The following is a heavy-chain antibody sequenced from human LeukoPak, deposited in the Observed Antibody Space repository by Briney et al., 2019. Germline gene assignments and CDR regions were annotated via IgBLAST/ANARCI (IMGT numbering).Heavy chain of an antibody. Sequence: GGSLRLSCAASGFTVSSYFVTWVRQAPGKGLEWLSIIYSGGGTDYADSVKGRFTISRDNSKNTVYLQMNSLRAEDTAMYHCAWKCQGIVAAGAFFGSWGQGTLVTVSS. V-gene: IGHV3-53*01. J-gene: IGHJ5*02. CDR2: IYSGGGT. D-gene: IGHD6-13*01. CDR3: AWKCQGIVAAGAFFGS. CDR1: GFTVSSYF.